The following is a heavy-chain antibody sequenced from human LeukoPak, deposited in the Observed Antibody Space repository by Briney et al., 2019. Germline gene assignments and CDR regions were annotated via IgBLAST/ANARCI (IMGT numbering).Heavy chain of an antibody. CDR3: ARGGRYYDSSGLRAFDI. Sequence: ASVKVSCKASGYTFTSYHITWVRQAPGQGLEWMGWISGYNGNTNYAQKLQGRVTMTTDTSTSTAYMELRSLRSDDTAVYYCARGGRYYDSSGLRAFDIWGQGTMVTVSS. CDR1: GYTFTSYH. J-gene: IGHJ3*02. D-gene: IGHD3-22*01. V-gene: IGHV1-18*01. CDR2: ISGYNGNT.